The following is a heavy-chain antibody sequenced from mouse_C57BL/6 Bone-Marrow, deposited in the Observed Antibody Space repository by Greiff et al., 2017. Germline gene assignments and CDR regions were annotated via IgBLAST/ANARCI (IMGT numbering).Heavy chain of an antibody. CDR3: ARRGSYYAMDY. CDR1: GYTFTDYY. V-gene: IGHV1-19*01. J-gene: IGHJ4*01. CDR2: INPYNGGT. Sequence: VQLQESGPVLVKPGASVKMSCKASGYTFTDYYMNWVKQSHGKSLEWIGVINPYNGGTSYNQKFKGKATLTVDKSSSTAYMELNSLTSEDSAVYYCARRGSYYAMDYWGQGTSVTVSS.